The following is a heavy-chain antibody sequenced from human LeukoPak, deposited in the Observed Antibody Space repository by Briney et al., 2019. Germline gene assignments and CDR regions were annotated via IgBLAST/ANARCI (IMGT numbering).Heavy chain of an antibody. CDR1: GYTFTSYG. D-gene: IGHD3-10*01. V-gene: IGHV1-18*01. CDR3: ARDNYYGSGSSD. J-gene: IGHJ4*02. CDR2: ISAYNGNT. Sequence: ASVKVSCKASGYTFTSYGISWVRQAPGQGLEWMGWISAYNGNTNYAQKFQGRVTMTRDTSISTAYMELNRLRSDDTAVYYCARDNYYGSGSSDWGQGTLVTVSS.